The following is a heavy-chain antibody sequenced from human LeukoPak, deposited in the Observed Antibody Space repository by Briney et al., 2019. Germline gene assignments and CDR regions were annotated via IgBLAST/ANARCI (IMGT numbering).Heavy chain of an antibody. D-gene: IGHD1-26*01. CDR3: ARSFSGSYFDY. Sequence: SETLSLTCAVYGGSLSAYYWTWIRQPPGKGLEWIGEINHSGSTYYNPSLKSRVTISVDTSKNQFSLKLSSVTAADTAVYYCARSFSGSYFDYWGQGTLVTVSS. V-gene: IGHV4-34*01. CDR1: GGSLSAYY. CDR2: INHSGST. J-gene: IGHJ4*02.